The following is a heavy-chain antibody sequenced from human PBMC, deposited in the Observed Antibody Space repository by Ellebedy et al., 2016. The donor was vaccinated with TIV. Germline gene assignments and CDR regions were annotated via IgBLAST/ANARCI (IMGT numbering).Heavy chain of an antibody. CDR2: IYSGGST. D-gene: IGHD2-8*01. CDR1: GFIVSTNY. V-gene: IGHV3-53*01. CDR3: ARDGVWGGDY. Sequence: GGSLRLSXVVSGFIVSTNYMTWVRQAPGKGLEWVSVIYSGGSTYYADSVKGRFTISRDNAQNTLYLQMNSLRAEDTTVYYCARDGVWGGDYWGQGTLVTVSS. J-gene: IGHJ4*02.